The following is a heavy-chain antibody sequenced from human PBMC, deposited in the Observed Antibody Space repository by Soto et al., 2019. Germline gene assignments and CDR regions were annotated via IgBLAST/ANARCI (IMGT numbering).Heavy chain of an antibody. J-gene: IGHJ4*02. Sequence: QVHLQESGPGLVKPSGTLSLTCVVSGGSISGRNWWSWVRQAPGKGLEWIGEVFHSGDTTYSPSLRSRVTISVDESKNQFSLNLNSVTAADTAVYYCTRLIYDSRLNYFYFDLWGQGALVTVSS. CDR2: VFHSGDT. V-gene: IGHV4-4*02. CDR1: GGSISGRNW. D-gene: IGHD3-22*01. CDR3: TRLIYDSRLNYFYFDL.